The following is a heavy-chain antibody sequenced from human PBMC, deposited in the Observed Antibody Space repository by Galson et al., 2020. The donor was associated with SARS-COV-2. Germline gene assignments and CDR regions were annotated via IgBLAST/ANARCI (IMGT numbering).Heavy chain of an antibody. J-gene: IGHJ4*02. V-gene: IGHV3-43*01. CDR3: AKLYSSGWYGDY. Sequence: GESLKISCAASGFTFDDYTMHWVRQAPGKGLEWVSLISWDGGSTYYADSVKGRFTISRDNSKNSLYLQMNSLRTEDTALYYCAKLYSSGWYGDYWGQGTLVTVSS. CDR2: ISWDGGST. D-gene: IGHD6-19*01. CDR1: GFTFDDYT.